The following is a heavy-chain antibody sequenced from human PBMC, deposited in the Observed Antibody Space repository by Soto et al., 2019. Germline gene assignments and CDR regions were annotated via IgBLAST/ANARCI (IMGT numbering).Heavy chain of an antibody. Sequence: PSETLSLTCTFSGGSISSGGYYWSWIRQHPEKGLEWIGYIYYSGSTYYNPSLKSRVTISVDTSKNQFSLKLSSVTAADTAVYYCARIPFMITFGGVIATRFDYWGQGTLVTVSS. D-gene: IGHD3-16*02. V-gene: IGHV4-31*03. CDR2: IYYSGST. CDR1: GGSISSGGYY. CDR3: ARIPFMITFGGVIATRFDY. J-gene: IGHJ4*02.